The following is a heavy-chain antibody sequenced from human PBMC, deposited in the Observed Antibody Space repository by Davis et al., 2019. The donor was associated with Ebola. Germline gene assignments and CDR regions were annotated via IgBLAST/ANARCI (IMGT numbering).Heavy chain of an antibody. CDR2: MSPSGDII. CDR1: GFTFSSYE. CDR3: ARDAEDGSGNWFFDF. D-gene: IGHD5-24*01. J-gene: IGHJ2*01. V-gene: IGHV3-48*03. Sequence: GGSLRLSCAASGFTFSSYEMNWVRQAPGKGLECVSHMSPSGDIIYYADSVRGRFTVSRDNAKYSLFLQLNSLRDEDTAQYYCARDAEDGSGNWFFDFRGRGALVTVSS.